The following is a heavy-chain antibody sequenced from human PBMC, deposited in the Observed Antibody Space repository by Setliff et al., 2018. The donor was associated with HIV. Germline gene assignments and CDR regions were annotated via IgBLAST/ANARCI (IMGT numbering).Heavy chain of an antibody. CDR1: GFSISSRYY. Sequence: KPSETLSLTCDVSGFSISSRYYWGWIRQSPGKGLEWVASIYFSGTPYYNPSLKNRVTISVDTSKNQFSLKLSSVTAADTAVYYCARRGMWSYETGGNPTATFDYWGQGVLVTVSS. D-gene: IGHD2-8*02. CDR3: ARRGMWSYETGGNPTATFDY. J-gene: IGHJ4*02. CDR2: IYFSGTP. V-gene: IGHV4-38-2*01.